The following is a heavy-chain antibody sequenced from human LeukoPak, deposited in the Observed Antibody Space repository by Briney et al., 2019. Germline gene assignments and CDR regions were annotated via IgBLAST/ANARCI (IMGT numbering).Heavy chain of an antibody. V-gene: IGHV1-2*02. CDR1: GYTFTGYY. J-gene: IGHJ4*02. Sequence: ASVKVSCKASGYTFTGYYMHWVRQAPGQGLEWMGWINPNSGGTNYAQKFQGRVTMTRDTSISTAYMELSRLRSDDTAEYYCARGARSTNSGYYNIDYWGQGTLVTVSS. D-gene: IGHD3-22*01. CDR3: ARGARSTNSGYYNIDY. CDR2: INPNSGGT.